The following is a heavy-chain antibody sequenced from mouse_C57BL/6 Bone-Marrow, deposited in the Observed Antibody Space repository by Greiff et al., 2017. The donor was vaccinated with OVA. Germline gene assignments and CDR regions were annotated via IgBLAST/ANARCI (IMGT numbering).Heavy chain of an antibody. CDR2: ISNGCGST. V-gene: IGHV5-12*01. CDR3: ARHYDYDDYAMDY. J-gene: IGHJ4*01. Sequence: EVHLVESGGGLVQPGGSLKLSCAASGFTFSDYYMYWVRQTPEKRLEWVAYISNGCGSTYYPDTVKGRFTISRDNAKNTLYLQRSRLKSEDTAMYDCARHYDYDDYAMDYWGQGTSVTVSS. CDR1: GFTFSDYY. D-gene: IGHD2-4*01.